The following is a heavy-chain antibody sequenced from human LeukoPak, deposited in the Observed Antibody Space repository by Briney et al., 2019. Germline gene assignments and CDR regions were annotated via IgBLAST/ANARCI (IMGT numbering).Heavy chain of an antibody. J-gene: IGHJ4*02. CDR3: ARHVPNSGSYLFDY. D-gene: IGHD1-26*01. Sequence: SETLSLTCTVSAGSISTYYWSWIRQPPGKGLEWIGYIYYSGSTNYNPSLNSRVTISVDTSKNQFSLKVSSVTAADTAVYYCARHVPNSGSYLFDYWGQGTLVTVSS. V-gene: IGHV4-59*08. CDR1: AGSISTYY. CDR2: IYYSGST.